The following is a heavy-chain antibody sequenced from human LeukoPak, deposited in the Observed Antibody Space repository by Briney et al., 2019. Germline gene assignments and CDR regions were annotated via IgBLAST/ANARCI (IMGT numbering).Heavy chain of an antibody. Sequence: PSETRSLTCAVYGGAFSGYYWSWIRQPPGKGLEWIGEINHSGDTKYNPSLKSRVSMSVDVSKDQFSLKLTSLTAADTAVYYCARGSRNYNNYEGADYWGQGTLVTVSS. V-gene: IGHV4-34*01. CDR1: GGAFSGYY. D-gene: IGHD4-11*01. J-gene: IGHJ4*02. CDR3: ARGSRNYNNYEGADY. CDR2: INHSGDT.